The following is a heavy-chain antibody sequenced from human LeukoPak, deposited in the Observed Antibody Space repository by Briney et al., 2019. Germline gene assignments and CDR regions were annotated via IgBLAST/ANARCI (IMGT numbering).Heavy chain of an antibody. CDR3: ARPPSRGYSSSFEY. D-gene: IGHD2-2*03. J-gene: IGHJ4*02. Sequence: GGSLKISSKGSGYRFPTYWIAWVRQMPGKGLEWMGIIYPDESNIRYSPSFQGQVTISADNSISTAYLQWSSLKASDTAMYYCARPPSRGYSSSFEYWGQGTLVTVSS. CDR2: IYPDESNI. V-gene: IGHV5-51*01. CDR1: GYRFPTYW.